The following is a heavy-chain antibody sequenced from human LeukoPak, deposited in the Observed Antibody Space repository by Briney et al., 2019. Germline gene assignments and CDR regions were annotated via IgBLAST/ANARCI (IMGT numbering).Heavy chain of an antibody. Sequence: GGSLRLSCAASGFTFSSYSMNWVRQAPGKGLEWVSSISSSSSYIYYADPVKGRFTISRDNAKNSLYLQMNSLRAEDTAVYYCARVAQQLVQSDAFDIWGQGTTVTVSS. CDR2: ISSSSSYI. J-gene: IGHJ3*02. V-gene: IGHV3-21*01. CDR3: ARVAQQLVQSDAFDI. CDR1: GFTFSSYS. D-gene: IGHD6-13*01.